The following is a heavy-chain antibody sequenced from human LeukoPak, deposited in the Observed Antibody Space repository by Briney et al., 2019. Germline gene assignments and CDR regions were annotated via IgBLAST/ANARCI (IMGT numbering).Heavy chain of an antibody. CDR3: AREVVDCSGGSCHYYYYMDV. CDR2: INWNGGST. Sequence: GGSLRLSCAASGFTFDDYGMSWVRQAPGKGLEWVSGINWNGGSTGYADSVKGRFTIARDNAKNSLYLQMNSLRAEDTAVYYCAREVVDCSGGSCHYYYYMDVWGKGTTVTVSS. CDR1: GFTFDDYG. D-gene: IGHD2-15*01. J-gene: IGHJ6*03. V-gene: IGHV3-20*04.